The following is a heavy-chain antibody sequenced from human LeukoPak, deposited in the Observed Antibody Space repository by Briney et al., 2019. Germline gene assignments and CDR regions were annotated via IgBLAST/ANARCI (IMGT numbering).Heavy chain of an antibody. Sequence: GGSLRLSCAASGFTFSSYAMSWVRQAPGKGLEWVSAISDSGDNTYYADSVKGRFTISRDNSKNTLYLQMNSLRAEDTAVYYCARVAGATADDYWGQGTLVTVSS. D-gene: IGHD1-26*01. CDR2: ISDSGDNT. V-gene: IGHV3-23*01. CDR3: ARVAGATADDY. CDR1: GFTFSSYA. J-gene: IGHJ4*02.